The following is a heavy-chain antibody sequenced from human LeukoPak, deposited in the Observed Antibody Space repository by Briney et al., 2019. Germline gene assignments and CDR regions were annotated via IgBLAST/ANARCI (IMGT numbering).Heavy chain of an antibody. CDR1: GFTFSSYG. Sequence: GGSLRLSCAASGFTFSSYGMHWVRQAPGKGLEWVAVILYDGSNKYYADSVKGRFTISRDNSKNTLYLQMNSLRAEDTAVYYCAKDQKEVVVISVWGQGTLVTVSS. CDR3: AKDQKEVVVISV. V-gene: IGHV3-30*18. D-gene: IGHD3-22*01. CDR2: ILYDGSNK. J-gene: IGHJ4*02.